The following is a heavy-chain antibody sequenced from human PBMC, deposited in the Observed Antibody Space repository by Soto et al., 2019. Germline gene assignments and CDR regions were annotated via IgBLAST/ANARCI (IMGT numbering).Heavy chain of an antibody. V-gene: IGHV1-18*01. D-gene: IGHD6-25*01. CDR2: ISSYNGDT. J-gene: IGHJ6*02. CDR1: GYTFTRSG. CDR3: AREGGAPYSSSGMDV. Sequence: QVQLVQSGAEVKKPGASVKVSCKASGYTFTRSGISWVRQAPGQGPEWMGWISSYNGDTNYAQTFQGRVTMTTDTSXXTAYMELRSLRSDDTAVYYCAREGGAPYSSSGMDVWGQGAPVTVSS.